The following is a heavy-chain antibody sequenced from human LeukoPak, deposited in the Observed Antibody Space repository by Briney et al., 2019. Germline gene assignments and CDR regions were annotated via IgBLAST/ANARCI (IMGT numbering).Heavy chain of an antibody. J-gene: IGHJ4*02. CDR2: ISGSGGST. CDR1: GFTFKNYA. D-gene: IGHD6-19*01. V-gene: IGHV3-23*01. Sequence: GGSLRLSCAVSGFTFKNYAISWVRQAPGKGLEWVSTISGSGGSTCYADSVKGRFTISRDNSKNTLYLQMNSLRAEDTAVYYCASSTGSGWYDFDYWGQGTLVTVSS. CDR3: ASSTGSGWYDFDY.